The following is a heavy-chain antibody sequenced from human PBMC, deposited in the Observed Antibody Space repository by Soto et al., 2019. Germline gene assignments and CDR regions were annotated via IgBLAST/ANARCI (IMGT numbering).Heavy chain of an antibody. CDR1: GDSISSYY. J-gene: IGHJ4*02. Sequence: VPLQESGPGLVRPSETLSLTCTVSGDSISSYYWTLFRQPPGKGLELIGYIYYSGSTNYNPSLKSQVTITVDTSKNKFSMRLSSVTAADTAVYYCAILPTGSGWFDYWGQGTPVTVSS. CDR3: AILPTGSGWFDY. D-gene: IGHD6-19*01. CDR2: IYYSGST. V-gene: IGHV4-59*08.